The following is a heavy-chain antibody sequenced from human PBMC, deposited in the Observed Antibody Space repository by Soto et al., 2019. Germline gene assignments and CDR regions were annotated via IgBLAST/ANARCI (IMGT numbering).Heavy chain of an antibody. V-gene: IGHV5-51*01. Sequence: GESLKISCKGSGYSFTSYWIGWVRQMPGKGLEWMGIIYPGDSDTRYSPSFQGQVTISADKSISTAYLQWSSLKASDTAMYYCARFRLRYIDYVEAFDIWGQGTMVTVSS. J-gene: IGHJ3*02. CDR3: ARFRLRYIDYVEAFDI. CDR1: GYSFTSYW. CDR2: IYPGDSDT. D-gene: IGHD3-9*01.